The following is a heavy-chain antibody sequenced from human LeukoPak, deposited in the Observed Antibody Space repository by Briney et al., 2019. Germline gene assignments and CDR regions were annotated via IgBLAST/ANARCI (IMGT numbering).Heavy chain of an antibody. V-gene: IGHV4-34*01. Sequence: SETLSLTCAVYGGSFSGYNWSWIRQPPGKGLEWIGEINHSGSTNYNPSLKSRVTISVDTSKNQFSLKLSSVTAADTAVYYCARIGTAPDYWGQGTLVTVSS. D-gene: IGHD1-1*01. CDR3: ARIGTAPDY. CDR2: INHSGST. CDR1: GGSFSGYN. J-gene: IGHJ4*02.